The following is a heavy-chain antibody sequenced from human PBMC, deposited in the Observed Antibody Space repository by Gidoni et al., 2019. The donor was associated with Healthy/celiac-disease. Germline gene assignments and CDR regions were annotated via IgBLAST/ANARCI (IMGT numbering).Heavy chain of an antibody. J-gene: IGHJ4*02. Sequence: EVQLVESGGGLVQPGGSLRLSCAASGFTFSSYWMSWVRQAPGKGLEWVANIKQDGSEKYYVDSVKGRFTISRDNAKNSLYLQMNSLRAEDTAVYYCARDSEQWLVRIGFDYWGQGTLVTVSS. CDR3: ARDSEQWLVRIGFDY. CDR1: GFTFSSYW. CDR2: IKQDGSEK. D-gene: IGHD6-19*01. V-gene: IGHV3-7*01.